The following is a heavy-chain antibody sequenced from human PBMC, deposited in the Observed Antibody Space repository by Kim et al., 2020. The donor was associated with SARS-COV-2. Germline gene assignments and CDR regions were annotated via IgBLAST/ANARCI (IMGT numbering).Heavy chain of an antibody. V-gene: IGHV3-21*01. J-gene: IGHJ6*02. CDR2: ISSSSSYI. D-gene: IGHD6-13*01. CDR1: GFTFSSYS. CDR3: ARCPRIAAAGTDGMDV. Sequence: GGSLRLSCAASGFTFSSYSMNWVRQAPGKGLEWVSSISSSSSYIYYADSVKGRFTISRDNAKNSLYLQMNSLRAEDTAVYYCARCPRIAAAGTDGMDVWGQGTTVTVSS.